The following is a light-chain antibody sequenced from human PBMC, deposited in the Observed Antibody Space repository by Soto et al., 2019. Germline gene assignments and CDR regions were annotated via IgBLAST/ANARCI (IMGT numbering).Light chain of an antibody. V-gene: IGLV1-40*01. Sequence: QSVLTQPPSVSGAPGQGVTIFCTGSTSNIGAGYDVHWYQQLPGAAPKLLIYGSRHRPSGVPDRFSGSKSGTSASLAITGLQAYGEADYYCQSFDTGLSGSRLFGGGTKLTVL. CDR3: QSFDTGLSGSRL. CDR2: GSR. J-gene: IGLJ2*01. CDR1: TSNIGAGYD.